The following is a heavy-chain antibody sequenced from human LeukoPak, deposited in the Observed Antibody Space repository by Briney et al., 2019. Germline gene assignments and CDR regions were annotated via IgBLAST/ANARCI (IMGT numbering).Heavy chain of an antibody. CDR2: ISSSGSTI. D-gene: IGHD3-22*01. CDR3: AREYLEYYYDSSGYYDY. Sequence: PGGSLRLSRAASGFTFSSYEMNWVRQAPGKGLEWVSYISSSGSTIYYADSVKGRFTISRDNAKNSLYLQMNSLRAEDTAVYYCAREYLEYYYDSSGYYDYWGQGTLVTVSS. V-gene: IGHV3-48*03. CDR1: GFTFSSYE. J-gene: IGHJ4*02.